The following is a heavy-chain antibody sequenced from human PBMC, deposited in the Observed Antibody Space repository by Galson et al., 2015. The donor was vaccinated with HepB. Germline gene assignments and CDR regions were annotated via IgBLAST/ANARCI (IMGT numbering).Heavy chain of an antibody. CDR2: IGTAGDP. D-gene: IGHD3-3*01. V-gene: IGHV3-13*05. CDR1: GFTFSSYD. CDR3: ARGETVYGVVRKDWYFDL. Sequence: SLRLSCAASGFTFSSYDMHWVRQATGKGLEWVSAIGTAGDPYYPGSVKGRFTISRENAKNSLYLQMNSLRAGDTAVYYCARGETVYGVVRKDWYFDLWGRGTLVTVSS. J-gene: IGHJ2*01.